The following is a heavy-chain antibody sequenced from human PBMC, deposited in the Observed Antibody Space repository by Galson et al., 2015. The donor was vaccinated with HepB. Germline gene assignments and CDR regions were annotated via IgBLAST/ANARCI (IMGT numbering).Heavy chain of an antibody. CDR1: GYSFTSYW. D-gene: IGHD3-22*01. V-gene: IGHV5-51*03. CDR2: IYPGDSDT. J-gene: IGHJ1*01. Sequence: QSGAEVKKPGESLKISCKGSGYSFTSYWIGWVRQMPGKGLEWMGIIYPGDSDTRYSPSLQGQVTISADKSISTAYLQWSSLKASDTAMYYCATGPLDYYDSSGYYNEYFQHWGQGTLVTVSS. CDR3: ATGPLDYYDSSGYYNEYFQH.